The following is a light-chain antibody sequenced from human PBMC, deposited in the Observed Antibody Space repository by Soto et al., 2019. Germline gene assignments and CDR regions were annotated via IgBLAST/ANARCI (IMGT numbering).Light chain of an antibody. CDR2: STS. CDR1: QSVSKW. Sequence: DIQMTQSPSTLSASVGDRVTITCRASQSVSKWLAWYQQKPGRAPKLLIHSTSTLHSGVSSRFSGSGFGTEFTLTISSLQPDDFATYYCQQHHRYFGQGTKVEIK. V-gene: IGKV1-5*01. CDR3: QQHHRY. J-gene: IGKJ1*01.